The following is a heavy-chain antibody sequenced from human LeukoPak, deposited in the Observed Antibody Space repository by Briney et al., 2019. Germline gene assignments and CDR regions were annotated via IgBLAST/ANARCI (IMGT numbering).Heavy chain of an antibody. Sequence: GGSLRLSCAASGFTFSSYGMHWVRQAPGKGLEWVAVIWYDGSNKYYADSVKGRFTISRDNSKNTLYLQMNSLRAEDTAVYYCARPRTSYYYDSSGYSTNAFDIWGQGTMVTVSS. D-gene: IGHD3-22*01. CDR1: GFTFSSYG. V-gene: IGHV3-33*01. CDR2: IWYDGSNK. CDR3: ARPRTSYYYDSSGYSTNAFDI. J-gene: IGHJ3*02.